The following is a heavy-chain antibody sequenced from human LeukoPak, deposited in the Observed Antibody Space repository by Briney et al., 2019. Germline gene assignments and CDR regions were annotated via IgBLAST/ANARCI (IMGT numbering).Heavy chain of an antibody. CDR2: IIPILGIA. V-gene: IGHV1-69*04. CDR1: GGTFSSYA. J-gene: IGHJ6*02. CDR3: ARSPSVVPAAMRMDV. D-gene: IGHD2-2*01. Sequence: SVKVSCKASGGTFSSYAISWVRQAPGQGLEWMGRIIPILGIANYAQEFQGRVTITADKSTGTAYMELSSLRSEDTAVYYCARSPSVVPAAMRMDVWGQGTTVTVSS.